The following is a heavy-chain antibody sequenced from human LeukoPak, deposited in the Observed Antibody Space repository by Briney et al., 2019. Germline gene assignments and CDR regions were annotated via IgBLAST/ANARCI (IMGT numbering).Heavy chain of an antibody. CDR3: ARDFTSDYDILTGYSPYFFDY. Sequence: PGGSLRLSCAASGVTVSTNHMSWVRQAPGKGLEWVSIVYSGGSTYYADSVKGRFTISRDNAKNSLYLQVNSLRAEDTAVYYCARDFTSDYDILTGYSPYFFDYWGRGTLVTVSS. D-gene: IGHD3-9*01. CDR1: GVTVSTNH. CDR2: VYSGGST. J-gene: IGHJ4*02. V-gene: IGHV3-53*01.